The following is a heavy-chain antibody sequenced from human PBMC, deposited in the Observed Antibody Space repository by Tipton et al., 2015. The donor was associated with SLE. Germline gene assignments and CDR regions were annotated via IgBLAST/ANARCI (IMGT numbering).Heavy chain of an antibody. V-gene: IGHV4-34*01. CDR1: GGSFSGYS. CDR2: INHSGIT. J-gene: IGHJ4*02. Sequence: TLSLTCAVYGGSFSGYSWTWIRQAPRKGLEWIGDINHSGITNYNPSRKSRVTISLDTSKSQFSLRVNSVTAADTAVYYCAGPRRARDYTTSAAYYLDFWGQGTLVTVSS. D-gene: IGHD2-2*02. CDR3: AGPRRARDYTTSAAYYLDF.